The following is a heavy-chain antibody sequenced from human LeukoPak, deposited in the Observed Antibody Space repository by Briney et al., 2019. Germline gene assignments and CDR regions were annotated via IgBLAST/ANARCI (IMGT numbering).Heavy chain of an antibody. CDR1: GYIFTNYD. V-gene: IGHV1-8*02. Sequence: ASVKVSCKASGYIFTNYDIHWVRQATGQGLEWMAWMNPKSANTGYAQKFQGRVTVTRNTSISTAYMELSGLRSDDTAVYYCAREGDGNYPTFDYWGQGTLVTVSS. J-gene: IGHJ4*02. CDR3: AREGDGNYPTFDY. CDR2: MNPKSANT. D-gene: IGHD5-24*01.